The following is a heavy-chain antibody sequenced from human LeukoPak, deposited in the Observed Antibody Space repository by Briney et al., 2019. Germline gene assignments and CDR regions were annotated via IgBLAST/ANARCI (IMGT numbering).Heavy chain of an antibody. CDR3: ARTVTTEDLFYFDY. V-gene: IGHV4-59*08. J-gene: IGHJ4*02. D-gene: IGHD4-17*01. CDR1: GGSISRYY. Sequence: SETLSLTCTVSGGSISRYYWTWIRQPPGKGLEWLGYIYYNGDTKYNPSLRSRVTLSLDTSKNQFSLRLSCVTAADTAVYYCARTVTTEDLFYFDYWGQGTLVTVSS. CDR2: IYYNGDT.